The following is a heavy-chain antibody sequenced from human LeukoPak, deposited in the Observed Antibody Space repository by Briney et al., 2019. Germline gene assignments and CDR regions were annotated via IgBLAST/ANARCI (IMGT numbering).Heavy chain of an antibody. V-gene: IGHV4-34*01. CDR2: INHSGST. J-gene: IGHJ4*02. CDR3: ARGLGSGLTGRIDY. D-gene: IGHD3-9*01. Sequence: PSETLSLTCAVYGGSFSGYYWSWIRQPPGKGLEWIGEINHSGSTNYNPSLKSRVTISVDTSKNQFSLKLSSVTAADTAVYYCARGLGSGLTGRIDYWGQGTLVTVSS. CDR1: GGSFSGYY.